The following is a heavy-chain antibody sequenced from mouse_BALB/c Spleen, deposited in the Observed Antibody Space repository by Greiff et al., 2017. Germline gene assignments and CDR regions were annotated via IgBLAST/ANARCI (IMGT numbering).Heavy chain of an antibody. Sequence: VQLQQSGPELVKPGASVKISCKASGYSFTSYYIHWVKQRPGQGLEWIGWIFPGSGNTKYNEKFKGKATLTADTSSSTAYMQLSSLTSEDSAVYFCARRPFYGSSYEDYFDDWGQGTTLTVSS. CDR1: GYSFTSYY. CDR2: IFPGSGNT. J-gene: IGHJ2*01. CDR3: ARRPFYGSSYEDYFDD. D-gene: IGHD1-1*01. V-gene: IGHV1-66*01.